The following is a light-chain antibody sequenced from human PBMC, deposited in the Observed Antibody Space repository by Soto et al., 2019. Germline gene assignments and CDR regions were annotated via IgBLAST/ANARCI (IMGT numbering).Light chain of an antibody. CDR1: QSIGNW. Sequence: DRQMTQSPSTLSASVGDRVTITCRASQSIGNWLAWYQQKPGKAPKLLIYKASSLQSGVPSRFSGSGSGTEFTLIINSLQPDDFASYYCQQHNSYSGTFGQGT. V-gene: IGKV1-5*03. CDR3: QQHNSYSGT. CDR2: KAS. J-gene: IGKJ1*01.